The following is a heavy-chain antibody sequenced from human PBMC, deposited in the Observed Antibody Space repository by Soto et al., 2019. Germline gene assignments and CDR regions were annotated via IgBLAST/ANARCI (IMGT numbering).Heavy chain of an antibody. V-gene: IGHV3-30*18. CDR3: AKDSSSCLRY. J-gene: IGHJ4*02. CDR1: GFTFSSYG. CDR2: ISYDGSNK. D-gene: IGHD6-13*01. Sequence: QVQLVESGGGVVQPGRSLRLSCAASGFTFSSYGMHWVRQAPGKGLEWVAVISYDGSNKYYADSVKGRFTISRDNSKNTLYLQMNSLRAEDTAVYYCAKDSSSCLRYWGQGTLVTVSS.